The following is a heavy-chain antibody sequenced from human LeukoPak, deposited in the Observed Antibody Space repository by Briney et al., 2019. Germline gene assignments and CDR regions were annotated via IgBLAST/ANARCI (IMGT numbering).Heavy chain of an antibody. CDR1: GLTFSNFG. CDR2: ISGSGGST. D-gene: IGHD3-3*01. J-gene: IGHJ6*03. CDR3: ASFGALRYYYYYMDV. V-gene: IGHV3-23*01. Sequence: GGSLRLSCAASGLTFSNFGMTWVRQAPGKGLEWVSAISGSGGSTYYADSVKGRFTISRDNSKNTLYPQMNTLRAEDTAVYYCASFGALRYYYYYMDVWGKGTTVTVSS.